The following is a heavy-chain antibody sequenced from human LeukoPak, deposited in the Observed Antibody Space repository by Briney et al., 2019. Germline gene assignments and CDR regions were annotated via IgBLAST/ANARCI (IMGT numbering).Heavy chain of an antibody. Sequence: GGSLRLSCAASGFTFSSYAMSWVRQAPGKGLEWVAVISYDGSNKYYADSVKGRFTISRDNSKNTLYLQMNSLRAEDTAVYYCASLTTRHFDYWGQGTLVTVSS. D-gene: IGHD4-11*01. CDR3: ASLTTRHFDY. CDR2: ISYDGSNK. V-gene: IGHV3-30-3*01. J-gene: IGHJ4*02. CDR1: GFTFSSYA.